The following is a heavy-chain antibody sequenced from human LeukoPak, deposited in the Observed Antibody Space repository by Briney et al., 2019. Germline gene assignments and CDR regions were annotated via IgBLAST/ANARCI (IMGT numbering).Heavy chain of an antibody. CDR3: AKRNEINTIFGVVINFMDV. Sequence: GGSLRLSCAASGFTFSDYYMSWIRQAPGKGLEWVSAISGSGGSTYYADSVKGRFTISRDNSKNTLYLQVNSLRAEDTAIYYCAKRNEINTIFGVVINFMDVWGKGTTVTVSS. J-gene: IGHJ6*03. CDR1: GFTFSDYY. V-gene: IGHV3-23*01. CDR2: ISGSGGST. D-gene: IGHD3-3*01.